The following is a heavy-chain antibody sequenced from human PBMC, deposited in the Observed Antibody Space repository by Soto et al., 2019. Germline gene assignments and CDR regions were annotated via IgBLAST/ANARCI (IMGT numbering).Heavy chain of an antibody. D-gene: IGHD2-2*01. CDR3: ARGPATADIDY. J-gene: IGHJ4*02. CDR2: INPSGGST. Sequence: ASVKFSFTASGSTFTSYYMHWVRQAPGQGLEWMGIINPSGGSTSYAQKFQGRVTMTRDTSTSTVYMELSSLRSEDTAVYYCARGPATADIDYWGQGTLVTVSS. CDR1: GSTFTSYY. V-gene: IGHV1-46*01.